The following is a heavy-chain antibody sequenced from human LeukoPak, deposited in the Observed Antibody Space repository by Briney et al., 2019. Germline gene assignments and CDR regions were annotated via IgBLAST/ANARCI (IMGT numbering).Heavy chain of an antibody. V-gene: IGHV3-66*02. D-gene: IGHD2-2*01. CDR1: GFTVSSNY. CDR3: AREYCSSTSCSSDAFDI. J-gene: IGHJ3*02. CDR2: IYSGGST. Sequence: GGSLRLSCAASGFTVSSNYMSWVRQAPGKGLEWVSIIYSGGSTYHADSVKGRFTISRDNSKNTLYLQMNSLRAEDTAVYYCAREYCSSTSCSSDAFDIWGQGTMVTVSS.